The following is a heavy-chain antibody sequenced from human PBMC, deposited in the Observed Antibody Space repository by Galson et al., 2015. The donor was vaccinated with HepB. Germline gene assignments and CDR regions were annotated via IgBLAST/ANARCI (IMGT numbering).Heavy chain of an antibody. D-gene: IGHD1-14*01. CDR1: GYTFPAYY. J-gene: IGHJ6*02. CDR3: ARAGTTWRLFSYYGLDV. Sequence: SVKVSCKASGYTFPAYYVHWVRQAPGQGLEWMGRINPNSGGTNFAQKFQDRVTMTRDKSINTAYLELSRPRTDDTAVYYCARAGTTWRLFSYYGLDVWGQGTTLTVSS. V-gene: IGHV1-2*06. CDR2: INPNSGGT.